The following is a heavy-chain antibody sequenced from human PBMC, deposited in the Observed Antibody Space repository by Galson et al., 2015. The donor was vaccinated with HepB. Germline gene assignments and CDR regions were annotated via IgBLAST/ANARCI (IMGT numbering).Heavy chain of an antibody. CDR3: ARDLSTGGVDY. V-gene: IGHV1-2*06. J-gene: IGHJ4*02. CDR1: GYTFTGYC. D-gene: IGHD7-27*01. CDR2: INPNSGGT. Sequence: SVKVSCKASGYTFTGYCMHWVRQAPGQGLEWMGRINPNSGGTNYAQKFQGRVTMTRDTSISTAYMELSRLRSDDTAVYYCARDLSTGGVDYWGQGTLVTVAS.